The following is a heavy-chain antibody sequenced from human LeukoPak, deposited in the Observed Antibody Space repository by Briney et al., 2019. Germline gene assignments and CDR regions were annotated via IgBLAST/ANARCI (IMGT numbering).Heavy chain of an antibody. V-gene: IGHV1-69*05. D-gene: IGHD6-13*01. J-gene: IGHJ5*02. Sequence: ASVTVSCKASGGTFSSYAISWVRQAPGQGLEWMGGIIPIFGTANYAQKFQGRVTITTDESTSTAYMELSSLRSEDTAVYYCARDHRIAAAGTRLWFDPWGQGTLVTVSS. CDR2: IIPIFGTA. CDR3: ARDHRIAAAGTRLWFDP. CDR1: GGTFSSYA.